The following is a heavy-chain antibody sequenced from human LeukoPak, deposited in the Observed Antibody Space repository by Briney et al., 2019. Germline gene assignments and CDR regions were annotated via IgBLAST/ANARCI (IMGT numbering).Heavy chain of an antibody. CDR2: IYPSGST. CDR3: AREREGIVIVPPARGAFDI. Sequence: SETLSLTCTVSGGSISNYYWSWIRQPAGKGLEWIGRIYPSGSTNYKPSLKSRVTMSIDKSKNQFSLKLSSVTAADTAVYYCAREREGIVIVPPARGAFDIWGQGTMVTVSS. CDR1: GGSISNYY. D-gene: IGHD2-2*01. J-gene: IGHJ3*02. V-gene: IGHV4-4*07.